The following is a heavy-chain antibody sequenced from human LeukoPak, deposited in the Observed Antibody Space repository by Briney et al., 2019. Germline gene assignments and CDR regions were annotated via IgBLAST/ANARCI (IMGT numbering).Heavy chain of an antibody. CDR1: GFTFSSYG. CDR3: AKGGKGLDD. J-gene: IGHJ4*02. D-gene: IGHD4-23*01. CDR2: IWYGGSNK. Sequence: PGRSLRLSCAASGFTFSSYGMHWVRQAPGKGLEWVAVIWYGGSNKYYADSVKGRFTISRDNSKNTLYLQMNSLRAEDTAVYYCAKGGKGLDDWGQGTLVTVSS. V-gene: IGHV3-30*18.